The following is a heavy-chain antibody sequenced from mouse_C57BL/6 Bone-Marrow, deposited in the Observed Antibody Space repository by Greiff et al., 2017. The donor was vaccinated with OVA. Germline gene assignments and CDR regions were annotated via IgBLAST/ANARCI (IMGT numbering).Heavy chain of an antibody. CDR1: GYSFTGYY. J-gene: IGHJ3*01. V-gene: IGHV1-42*01. Sequence: VQLQQSGPELVKPGASVKISCKASGYSFTGYYMNWVKQSPEKSLEWIGEINPSTGGTTYNQKFKAKATLTVDKSSSTAYMQLESLTSEDAAVYYCARRIYYGSSPAWFAYWGQGTLVTVSA. D-gene: IGHD1-1*01. CDR3: ARRIYYGSSPAWFAY. CDR2: INPSTGGT.